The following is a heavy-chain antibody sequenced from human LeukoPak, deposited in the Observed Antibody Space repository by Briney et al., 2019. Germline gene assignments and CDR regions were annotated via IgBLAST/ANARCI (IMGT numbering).Heavy chain of an antibody. J-gene: IGHJ5*02. CDR2: INHSGST. D-gene: IGHD3-3*01. Sequence: SETLSLTCAVYGGFFSGYYWSWIRQPPGKGLEWIGEINHSGSTNYDPSLKSRVTISVDTSKNQFSLKLSSVTAADTAVYYCASTHYDFWSGYPGNWFDPWGQGTLVTVSS. V-gene: IGHV4-34*01. CDR3: ASTHYDFWSGYPGNWFDP. CDR1: GGFFSGYY.